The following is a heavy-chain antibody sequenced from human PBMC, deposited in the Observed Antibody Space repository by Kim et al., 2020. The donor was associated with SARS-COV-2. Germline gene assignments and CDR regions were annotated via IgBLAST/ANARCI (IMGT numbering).Heavy chain of an antibody. J-gene: IGHJ4*02. Sequence: GGSLRLSCAASGFTFSSYGMHWVRQAPGKGLEWVAVISYDGSNKYYADSVKGRFTISRDNSKNTLYLQMNSLRAEDTAVYYCAKLATVISFDYWGQGTLVTVSS. D-gene: IGHD4-17*01. CDR3: AKLATVISFDY. V-gene: IGHV3-30*18. CDR1: GFTFSSYG. CDR2: ISYDGSNK.